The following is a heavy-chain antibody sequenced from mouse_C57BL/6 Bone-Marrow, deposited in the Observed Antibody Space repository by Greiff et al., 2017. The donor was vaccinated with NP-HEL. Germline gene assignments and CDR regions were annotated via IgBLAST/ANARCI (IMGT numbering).Heavy chain of an antibody. CDR2: IYPGDGDT. V-gene: IGHV1-82*01. J-gene: IGHJ2*01. Sequence: LEESGPELVKPGASVKISCKASGYAFSSSWMNWVKQRPGKGLEWIGRIYPGDGDTNYNGKFKGKATLTADKSSSTAYMQLSSLTSEDSAVYFCAPRDYFDYWGQGTTLTVSS. CDR3: APRDYFDY. CDR1: GYAFSSSW.